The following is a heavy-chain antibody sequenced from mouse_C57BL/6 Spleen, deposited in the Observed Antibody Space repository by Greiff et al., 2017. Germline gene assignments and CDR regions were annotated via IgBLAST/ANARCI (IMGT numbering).Heavy chain of an antibody. J-gene: IGHJ4*01. D-gene: IGHD2-14*01. CDR2: INPGSGGT. Sequence: QVQLQQSGAELVRPGTSVKVSCKASGYAFTNYLIEWVKQRPGQGLEWIGVINPGSGGTNYNEKFKGKATLTADKSSSTAYMQLSSRPSEDSAVYFCARKTYRNYAMDYWGQGTSVTVSS. V-gene: IGHV1-54*01. CDR1: GYAFTNYL. CDR3: ARKTYRNYAMDY.